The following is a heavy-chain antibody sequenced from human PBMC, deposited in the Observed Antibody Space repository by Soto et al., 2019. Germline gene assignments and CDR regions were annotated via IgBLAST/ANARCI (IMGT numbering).Heavy chain of an antibody. J-gene: IGHJ4*02. V-gene: IGHV1-2*02. CDR3: ARADDTSYYYFWSGYLTGPPPDY. D-gene: IGHD3-3*01. Sequence: GASVQVSCKASGYTFTGYYMHWVRQAPGQGLEWMGWINPNSGGTNYAQKFQGRVTMTRDTSISTAYMELNRLRSDDTAVYYCARADDTSYYYFWSGYLTGPPPDYWGQGTLVTVSS. CDR2: INPNSGGT. CDR1: GYTFTGYY.